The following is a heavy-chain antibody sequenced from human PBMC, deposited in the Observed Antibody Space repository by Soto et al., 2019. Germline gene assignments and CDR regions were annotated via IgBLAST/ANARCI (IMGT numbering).Heavy chain of an antibody. CDR3: AHSEGSRGVGDK. J-gene: IGHJ4*02. CDR1: GFSLSSPGMN. Sequence: QVTLKESGPTLVKPTQTLTLTCTFSGFSLSSPGMNVGWIRQPPGKALEWLGMVYWDDDKRYNPSLKDRVTITKDTSQNQVVLMMTNMDPVDTGTYYCAHSEGSRGVGDKWGQGTRVTVSS. V-gene: IGHV2-5*02. D-gene: IGHD6-13*01. CDR2: VYWDDDK.